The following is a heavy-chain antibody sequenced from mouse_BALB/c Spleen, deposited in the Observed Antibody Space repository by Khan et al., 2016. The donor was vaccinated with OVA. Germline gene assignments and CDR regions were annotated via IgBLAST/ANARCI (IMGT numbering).Heavy chain of an antibody. CDR1: EFTFSSFG. J-gene: IGHJ2*01. V-gene: IGHV5-17*02. CDR2: ISSGSSTI. CDR3: ARGRYHRFDY. Sequence: EVALVESGGGLVQPGGSRKLSCAASEFTFSSFGMHWVRQAPEKGLEWVAYISSGSSTIYYADTVKGRFTISRDNPKNTLFLQMTSLRSEDTAMYYCARGRYHRFDYWGQGTTLTVSS. D-gene: IGHD2-12*01.